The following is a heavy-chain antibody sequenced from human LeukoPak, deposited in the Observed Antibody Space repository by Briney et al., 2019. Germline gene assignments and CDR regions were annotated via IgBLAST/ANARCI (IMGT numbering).Heavy chain of an antibody. V-gene: IGHV5-10-1*01. J-gene: IGHJ5*02. CDR2: IDPSDSYT. Sequence: GESLKISCKGSGSRFTSYWISWVRQLPGKGLEWMGRIDPSDSYTNYSPSFQGHVTISADKSISTAYLQWSSLKASDTAMYYCARQSSGWALGRWFDPWGQGTLVTVSS. D-gene: IGHD6-19*01. CDR1: GSRFTSYW. CDR3: ARQSSGWALGRWFDP.